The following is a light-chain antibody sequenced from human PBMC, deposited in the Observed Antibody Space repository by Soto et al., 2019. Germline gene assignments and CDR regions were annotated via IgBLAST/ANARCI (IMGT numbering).Light chain of an antibody. Sequence: EVVLTQSPATLSLSPGERATLSCRASQSVSTYLAWYQQKPGQAPRLLIYGASSRATGIPDRFSGSGSGTDFTLTISSLQPEDFATYYCQQYHSYSRTFGQGTKVDI. CDR3: QQYHSYSRT. J-gene: IGKJ1*01. V-gene: IGKV3-11*01. CDR2: GAS. CDR1: QSVSTY.